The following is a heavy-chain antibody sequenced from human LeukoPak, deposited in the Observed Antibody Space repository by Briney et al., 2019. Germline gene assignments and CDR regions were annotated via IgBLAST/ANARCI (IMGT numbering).Heavy chain of an antibody. CDR1: GVSINTYY. Sequence: NPSETLSLTCTVSGVSINTYYASWIRQAPGKGLEFIGFIYNGGNTNYNPSLKSRATLSVDTSNKQFSLRLTSVTAADTAMYYCAAGPWELDFWGQGTLVTVSS. CDR2: IYNGGNT. D-gene: IGHD1-26*01. V-gene: IGHV4-4*09. J-gene: IGHJ4*02. CDR3: AAGPWELDF.